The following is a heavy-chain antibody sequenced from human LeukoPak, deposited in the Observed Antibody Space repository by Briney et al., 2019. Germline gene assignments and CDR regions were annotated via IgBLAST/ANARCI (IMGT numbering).Heavy chain of an antibody. V-gene: IGHV1-18*01. J-gene: IGHJ5*02. CDR3: ARETLNERSPSQNWFDP. CDR2: ISAYNGNT. CDR1: GYTFTSYG. D-gene: IGHD6-25*01. Sequence: ASVKVSCKASGYTFTSYGISWVRQAPGQGLEWMGWISAYNGNTNYAQKLQGRVTMTTDTSTSTAYMELRSLRSDDTAVYYCARETLNERSPSQNWFDPWGQGTLVTVSS.